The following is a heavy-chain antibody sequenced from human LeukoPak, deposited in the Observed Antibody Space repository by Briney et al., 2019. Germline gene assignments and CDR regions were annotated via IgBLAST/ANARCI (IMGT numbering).Heavy chain of an antibody. CDR3: ARHYGP. Sequence: SETLSLTCAVYGGSFSGYYWSWIRQPPGKGLEWIGSIYYSGSTYYNPSLKSRVTISVDTSKNQFSLKLSSVTAADTAVYYCARHYGPWGQGTLVTVSP. J-gene: IGHJ5*02. CDR2: IYYSGST. D-gene: IGHD3-16*01. V-gene: IGHV4-34*01. CDR1: GGSFSGYY.